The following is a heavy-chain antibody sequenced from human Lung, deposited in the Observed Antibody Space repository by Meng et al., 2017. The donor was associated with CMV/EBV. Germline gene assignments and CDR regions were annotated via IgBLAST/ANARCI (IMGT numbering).Heavy chain of an antibody. CDR2: IISSGDRK. D-gene: IGHD6-13*01. V-gene: IGHV3-11*01. CDR1: GFTFSDDC. CDR3: ARISGSSWSSFHFDS. Sequence: GESLKISCAASGFTFSDDCMSWIRQAPGKGLDWVSYIISSGDRKYYADSVKGRFTISRDNTKNSLYLEMNSLKPEDTAVYYCARISGSSWSSFHFDSWGQGXLVTVSS. J-gene: IGHJ4*02.